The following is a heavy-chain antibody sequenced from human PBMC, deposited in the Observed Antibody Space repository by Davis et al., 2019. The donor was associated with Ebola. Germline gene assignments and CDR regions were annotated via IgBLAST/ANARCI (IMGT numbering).Heavy chain of an antibody. CDR3: ARCWVKCSSTSCFYYYYYYMDV. V-gene: IGHV2-26*01. J-gene: IGHJ6*03. CDR2: IFSNDEK. CDR1: GFSLSNARMG. D-gene: IGHD2-2*01. Sequence: SGPTLVKPTETLTLTCTVSGFSLSNARMGVSWIRQPPGKALEWLAHIFSNDEKSYSTSLKSRLTISKDTSKSQVVLTMTNMDPVDTATYYCARCWVKCSSTSCFYYYYYYMDVWGKGTTVTVSS.